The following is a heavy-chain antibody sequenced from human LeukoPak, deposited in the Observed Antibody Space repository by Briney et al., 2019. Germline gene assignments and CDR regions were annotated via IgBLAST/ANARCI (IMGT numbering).Heavy chain of an antibody. V-gene: IGHV3-21*01. Sequence: GGSLRLSCAASGFTFSSYSMNWVRQAPGKGLEWVSSISSSSSYIYYADSVKGRFTISRDNAKNSLYLQMNSLRAEDTAVYYCARDVERITIFGVVIIQAFDIWGQGTMVTVSS. CDR3: ARDVERITIFGVVIIQAFDI. D-gene: IGHD3-3*01. CDR1: GFTFSSYS. J-gene: IGHJ3*02. CDR2: ISSSSSYI.